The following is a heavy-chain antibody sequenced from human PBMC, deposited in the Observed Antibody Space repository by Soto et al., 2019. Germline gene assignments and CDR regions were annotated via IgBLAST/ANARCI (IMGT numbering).Heavy chain of an antibody. Sequence: SETLSLTCTVSGASMSSSLYYWGWIRQPPGKGLDWIGTIFYSGTTYYNPSLESRVTISIDKSKNQFSLKLSSVTAADTAVYYWATSGGSLHNWFDPWGQGTLVTVSS. CDR2: IFYSGTT. CDR3: ATSGGSLHNWFDP. CDR1: GASMSSSLYY. D-gene: IGHD2-15*01. J-gene: IGHJ5*02. V-gene: IGHV4-39*01.